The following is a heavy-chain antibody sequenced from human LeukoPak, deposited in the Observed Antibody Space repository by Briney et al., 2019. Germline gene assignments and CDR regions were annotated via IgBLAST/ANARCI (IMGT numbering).Heavy chain of an antibody. D-gene: IGHD3-3*01. CDR2: IYSDNT. CDR3: ARVTIFGKGSDY. J-gene: IGHJ4*02. V-gene: IGHV3-66*01. CDR1: GFTFSTYS. Sequence: GGSLRLSCAASGFTFSTYSMNWVRQAPGKGLEWVSFIYSDNTHYSDSVKGRFTISRDNSKNTLYLQMNSLRAEDTAVYYCARVTIFGKGSDYWGQGTLVTVSS.